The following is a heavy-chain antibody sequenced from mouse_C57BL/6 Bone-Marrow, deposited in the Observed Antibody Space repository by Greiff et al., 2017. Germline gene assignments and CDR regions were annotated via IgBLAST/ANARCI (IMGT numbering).Heavy chain of an antibody. J-gene: IGHJ3*01. Sequence: QVQLKQPGAELVMPGASVKLSCKASGYTFTSYWMHWVKQRPGQGLEWIGEIDPADSYTNYNQKFKGKSTLTVDTSSSTAYMQLSSLTSEDSAVYYCAAYDYDAYWGQGTLVTVSA. CDR2: IDPADSYT. D-gene: IGHD2-4*01. CDR3: AAYDYDAY. CDR1: GYTFTSYW. V-gene: IGHV1-69*01.